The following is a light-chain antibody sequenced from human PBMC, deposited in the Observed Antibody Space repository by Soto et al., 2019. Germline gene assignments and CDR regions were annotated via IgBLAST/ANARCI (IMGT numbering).Light chain of an antibody. J-gene: IGLJ1*01. CDR2: EVS. CDR1: SSDVGGYNY. V-gene: IGLV2-8*01. CDR3: SSYAGSNNFV. Sequence: QSALTQPPSASGSPGQSVTISCSGTSSDVGGYNYVSWHQQHPGKAPKLMIYEVSKRPSGAPDRFSGSKSGNTASLIVSGLQAEDEADYYCSSYAGSNNFVFGTG.